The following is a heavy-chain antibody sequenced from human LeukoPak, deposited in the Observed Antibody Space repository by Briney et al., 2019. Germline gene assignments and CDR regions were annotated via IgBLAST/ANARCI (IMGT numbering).Heavy chain of an antibody. D-gene: IGHD4-17*01. V-gene: IGHV3-7*01. CDR3: ARDRLHYGEYEKTFDY. Sequence: GGSLRLSCEASGFTFSSYWMTWVRQAPGKGLEWVANIKEDGNEKYYADSVKGRFTISRDNAKNSLYLQMNSLRAEDTAVYYCARDRLHYGEYEKTFDYWGQGTLVSVSS. CDR2: IKEDGNEK. CDR1: GFTFSSYW. J-gene: IGHJ4*02.